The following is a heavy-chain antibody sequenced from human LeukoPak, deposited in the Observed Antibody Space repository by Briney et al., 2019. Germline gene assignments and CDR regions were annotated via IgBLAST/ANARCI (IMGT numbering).Heavy chain of an antibody. D-gene: IGHD3-10*01. Sequence: GASVKVSCKAFGYTFTSYGISWVRQAPGQGLEWMGWISAYNGNTNYAQKLQGRVSMTTDTSTSTAYMELRSLRSDDTAVDYCARLTPVVRGGVYYYYYMDVWGKGTTVTVSS. CDR3: ARLTPVVRGGVYYYYYMDV. J-gene: IGHJ6*03. CDR2: ISAYNGNT. CDR1: GYTFTSYG. V-gene: IGHV1-18*01.